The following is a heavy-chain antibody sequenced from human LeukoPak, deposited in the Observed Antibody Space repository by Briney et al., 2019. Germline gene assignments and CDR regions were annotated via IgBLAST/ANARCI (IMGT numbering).Heavy chain of an antibody. Sequence: SETLSLTCTVSGGSISSSSYYWGWIRQPPGKGLEWIGSIYYSGSTYYNPSLKSRVTISVDTSKNQFSLKLSSVTAADTAVYYCARRTAETYWRGPFDHWGQGTLVTVSS. V-gene: IGHV4-39*07. CDR2: IYYSGST. J-gene: IGHJ4*02. D-gene: IGHD2-8*02. CDR3: ARRTAETYWRGPFDH. CDR1: GGSISSSSYY.